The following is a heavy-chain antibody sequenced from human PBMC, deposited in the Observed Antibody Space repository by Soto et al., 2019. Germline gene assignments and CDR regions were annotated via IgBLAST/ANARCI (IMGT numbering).Heavy chain of an antibody. CDR2: INPSGDST. CDR3: ARSYYDYVWGSYRSAHFDY. D-gene: IGHD3-16*02. Sequence: QVQLVQSGAEVKKPGASVKVSCKASGYTFTSYYMHWVRQAPGQGHEWMGIINPSGDSTSYAQKFQGRVTMTRDTSTSTVYMELSSLRSEDTAVYYCARSYYDYVWGSYRSAHFDYWGQGTLVTVSS. V-gene: IGHV1-46*01. J-gene: IGHJ4*02. CDR1: GYTFTSYY.